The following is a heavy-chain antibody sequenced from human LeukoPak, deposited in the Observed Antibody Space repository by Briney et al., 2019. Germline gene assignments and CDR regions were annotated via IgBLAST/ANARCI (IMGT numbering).Heavy chain of an antibody. CDR1: GLTFKNFA. CDR2: TIGDEVST. V-gene: IGHV3-23*01. D-gene: IGHD5-24*01. J-gene: IGHJ4*02. Sequence: PVVPLRLSCAASGLTFKNFAMSWVHQAPGKGLEWLAVTIGDEVSTHHADSVRGHFVISTDNSKNTSFLHMNSLRAEDTAVYYCARAQDGYNYYFDYWGQGTLVTVS. CDR3: ARAQDGYNYYFDY.